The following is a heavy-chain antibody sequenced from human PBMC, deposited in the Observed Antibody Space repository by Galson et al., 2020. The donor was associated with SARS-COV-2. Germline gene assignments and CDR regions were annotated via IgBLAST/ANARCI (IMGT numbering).Heavy chain of an antibody. CDR1: GGSISGTDHY. Sequence: SQTLSLTCAVSGGSISGTDHYWSWIRQPAGKGLEWIGRIHSSGFTYYNPSLKSRVAISVDTSKNQFSLKVTSVTAADTAVDFCAAGPVAGTGEWGQGALGTVCS. J-gene: IGHJ4*02. CDR3: AAGPVAGTGE. D-gene: IGHD6-19*01. V-gene: IGHV4-61*02. CDR2: IHSSGFT.